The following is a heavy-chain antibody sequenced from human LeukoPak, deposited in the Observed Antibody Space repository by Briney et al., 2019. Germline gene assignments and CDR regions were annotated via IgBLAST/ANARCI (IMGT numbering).Heavy chain of an antibody. V-gene: IGHV3-48*03. CDR3: ANHYGDYMYPGY. Sequence: GGSLRLSCAASGFTFSSYEMNWVRQAPGKGLEWVSYISSSGSTIYYADSVKGRFTISRDNSKNTLYLQMDSLRAEDTAVYYCANHYGDYMYPGYWGQGTLVIVSS. CDR2: ISSSGSTI. D-gene: IGHD4-17*01. J-gene: IGHJ4*02. CDR1: GFTFSSYE.